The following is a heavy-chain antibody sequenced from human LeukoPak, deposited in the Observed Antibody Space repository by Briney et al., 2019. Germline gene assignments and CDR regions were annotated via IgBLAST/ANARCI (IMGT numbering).Heavy chain of an antibody. CDR1: GGSISSGGYY. Sequence: SETLSLTCTVSGGSISSGGYYWSWIRQHPGKGLEWIGYIYYSVSTYYNPSLKSRVTISVDTSKNQFSLKLSSVTAADTAVYYCASRSRIAARDYWGQGTLVTVSS. J-gene: IGHJ4*02. D-gene: IGHD6-6*01. CDR2: IYYSVST. CDR3: ASRSRIAARDY. V-gene: IGHV4-31*03.